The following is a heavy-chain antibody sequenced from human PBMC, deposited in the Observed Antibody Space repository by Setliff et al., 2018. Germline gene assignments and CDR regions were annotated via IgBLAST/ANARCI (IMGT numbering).Heavy chain of an antibody. CDR2: IIPLLETV. Sequence: SVKVSCKASGDTFSTYTLSWVRQAPGQGLEWMGGIIPLLETVKYAQKFQGRVTITADKSTSTGYMELSSLRSEDTAMYYCAKSMTTVTTGGNEAFDIWGQGTMVTVSS. CDR1: GDTFSTYT. J-gene: IGHJ3*02. CDR3: AKSMTTVTTGGNEAFDI. D-gene: IGHD4-17*01. V-gene: IGHV1-69*06.